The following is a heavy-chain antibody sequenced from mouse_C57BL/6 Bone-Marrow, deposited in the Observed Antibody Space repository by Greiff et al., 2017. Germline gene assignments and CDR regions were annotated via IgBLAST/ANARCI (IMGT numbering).Heavy chain of an antibody. CDR2: IHYSGST. Sequence: EVKLQESGPDLVKPSQSLSLTCTVTGYSITSGYSWHWIRQFPGNKLEWMGYIHYSGSTNYNPSLKSRISITRDTSKNQFFLQLNSVTTEDTATYYCERRDYGSSPFDYWGQGTTLTVSS. V-gene: IGHV3-1*02. D-gene: IGHD1-1*01. J-gene: IGHJ2*01. CDR3: ERRDYGSSPFDY. CDR1: GYSITSGYS.